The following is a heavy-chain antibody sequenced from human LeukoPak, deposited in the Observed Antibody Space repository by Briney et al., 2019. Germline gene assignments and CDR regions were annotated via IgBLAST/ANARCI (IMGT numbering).Heavy chain of an antibody. V-gene: IGHV1-18*01. D-gene: IGHD6-19*01. CDR3: ARGLDTGWSWSGADLFYI. CDR1: GYIFTNYG. CDR2: ISPYNGNT. Sequence: VKVSCKASGYIFTNYGISWVRQAPGQGLEWVGWISPYNGNTNFAQSLQGRVTMTTDTSTSTAYMEVRSLKSDDTAIYLCARGLDTGWSWSGADLFYIWGQGTLVTVSS. J-gene: IGHJ3*02.